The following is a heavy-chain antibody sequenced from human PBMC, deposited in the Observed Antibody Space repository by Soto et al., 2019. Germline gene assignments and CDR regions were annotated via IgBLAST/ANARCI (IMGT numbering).Heavy chain of an antibody. CDR1: GYTFIGYY. CDR2: INTRSGDT. V-gene: IGHV1-2*06. J-gene: IGHJ5*02. Sequence: VQLVQSGAEVKKPGASVKVSCKASGYTFIGYYIHWVRQAPGQGLEWMGRINTRSGDTTYAQKFQGRLTMTRDTSTSTAYMELSSLRSDDTAVYYCGRDGVGATPLGWFDPWGQGSLVTVSS. CDR3: GRDGVGATPLGWFDP. D-gene: IGHD1-26*01.